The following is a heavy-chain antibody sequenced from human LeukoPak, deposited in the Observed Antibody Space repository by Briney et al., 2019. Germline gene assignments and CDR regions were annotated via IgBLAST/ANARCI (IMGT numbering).Heavy chain of an antibody. Sequence: GGSLRLSCTVSGFTVSSNSMSWVRQAPGKGLEWVSFIYSDNTHYSDSVKGRFTISRDNSKNTLYLQMNSLRAEDTAVYYCARRDQYYYGSGSAVDSWGQGTLVTVSS. CDR1: GFTVSSNS. V-gene: IGHV3-53*01. D-gene: IGHD3-10*01. J-gene: IGHJ4*02. CDR3: ARRDQYYYGSGSAVDS. CDR2: IYSDNT.